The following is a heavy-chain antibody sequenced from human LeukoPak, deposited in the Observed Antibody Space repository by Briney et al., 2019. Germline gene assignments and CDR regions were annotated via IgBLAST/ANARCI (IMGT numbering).Heavy chain of an antibody. Sequence: SETLSLTCTVSGGSISSSSYYWGWIRQPPGKGLEWIGSIYYSGSTYYNPSLKSRVTISVDTSKNQFSLKLSSVTAVDTAVYYCARQVRFCSGGNCYHYLDIWGHGTMVTVSS. D-gene: IGHD2-15*01. CDR2: IYYSGST. CDR1: GGSISSSSYY. V-gene: IGHV4-39*01. CDR3: ARQVRFCSGGNCYHYLDI. J-gene: IGHJ3*02.